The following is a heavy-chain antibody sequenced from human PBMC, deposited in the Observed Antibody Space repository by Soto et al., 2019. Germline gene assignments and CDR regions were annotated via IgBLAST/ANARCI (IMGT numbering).Heavy chain of an antibody. CDR1: GYGFTTYG. CDR2: ISAHNGNT. D-gene: IGHD1-1*01. CDR3: ARWRYGDY. V-gene: IGHV1-18*01. Sequence: QVHLVQSGAEVKKPGASVKVSCKGSGYGFTTYGITWVRQATGQGLEWMAWISAHNGNTNYAQKLQGRVTMTRHTSTSTAYMELRSLRSDDTAVYYCARWRYGDYWGQGALVTVSS. J-gene: IGHJ4*02.